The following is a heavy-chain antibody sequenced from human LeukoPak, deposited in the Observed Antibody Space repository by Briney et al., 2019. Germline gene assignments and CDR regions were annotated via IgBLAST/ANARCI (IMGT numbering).Heavy chain of an antibody. Sequence: SETLSLTCTVSGGSISSSSYYWTWIRQPPGKGLEWIGSIYYSGSTYYNPSLKSRVTISVDTSKNQFSLKLSSVTAADTAVYYCARGRGEGRGIAMVRGVRAPSYNWFDPWGHGTQVTVSS. J-gene: IGHJ5*02. CDR1: GGSISSSSYY. D-gene: IGHD3-10*01. V-gene: IGHV4-39*07. CDR2: IYYSGST. CDR3: ARGRGEGRGIAMVRGVRAPSYNWFDP.